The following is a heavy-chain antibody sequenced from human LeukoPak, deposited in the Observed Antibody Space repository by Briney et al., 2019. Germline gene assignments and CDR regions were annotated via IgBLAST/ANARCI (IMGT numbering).Heavy chain of an antibody. V-gene: IGHV1-2*02. CDR2: INPNSGGT. CDR1: GYTFTGYY. D-gene: IGHD1-7*01. CDR3: AREGQLELRSTFDY. J-gene: IGHJ4*02. Sequence: ASVKVSCKASGYTFTGYYMHWVRQAPGQGLEWMGWINPNSGGTNYAQKFQGRVTMTRDTSISTAYMELSRLRSDDTAAYYCAREGQLELRSTFDYWGQGTLVTVSS.